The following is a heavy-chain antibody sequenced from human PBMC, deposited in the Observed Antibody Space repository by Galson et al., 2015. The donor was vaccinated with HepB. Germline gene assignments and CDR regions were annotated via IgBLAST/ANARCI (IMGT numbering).Heavy chain of an antibody. J-gene: IGHJ6*02. CDR1: GFTVSSNY. CDR3: AGSAYYYGSGSYSSLYYYYGMDV. CDR2: IYSGGST. V-gene: IGHV3-53*01. D-gene: IGHD3-10*01. Sequence: SLRLSCAASGFTVSSNYMSWVRQAPGKGLEWVSVIYSGGSTYYADSVKGRFTISRDNSKNTPYLQMNSLRAEDTAVYYCAGSAYYYGSGSYSSLYYYYGMDVWGQGTTVTVSS.